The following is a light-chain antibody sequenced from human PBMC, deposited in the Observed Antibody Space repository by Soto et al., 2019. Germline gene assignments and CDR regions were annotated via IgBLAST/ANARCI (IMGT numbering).Light chain of an antibody. V-gene: IGKV4-1*01. CDR2: SAS. CDR3: QQYFITPIT. Sequence: DIVMTQSPDSLAVSLGERATINCKSSQSVLSSSNNKNYFAWYQQKPGQPPKLLIYSASTRESGVPDRFSGSGSGTDFTLTISSLHAEDVAVYYCQQYFITPITFGQGTRLEIK. CDR1: QSVLSSSNNKNY. J-gene: IGKJ5*01.